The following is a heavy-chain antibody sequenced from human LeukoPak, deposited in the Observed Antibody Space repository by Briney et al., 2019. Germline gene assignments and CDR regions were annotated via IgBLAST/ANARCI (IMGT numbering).Heavy chain of an antibody. J-gene: IGHJ3*02. CDR1: GYTFTDYY. CDR3: ASGFMGYDRSGYYDDAFDI. Sequence: ASVKVSCKASGYTFTDYYMHWVRQAPGQGLEWMGWINPSSGGTNYAQKCQGRVAMTRDTSISTAYMELNRLRSDDTAVYYCASGFMGYDRSGYYDDAFDIWGQGTMVTVSS. D-gene: IGHD3-22*01. CDR2: INPSSGGT. V-gene: IGHV1-2*02.